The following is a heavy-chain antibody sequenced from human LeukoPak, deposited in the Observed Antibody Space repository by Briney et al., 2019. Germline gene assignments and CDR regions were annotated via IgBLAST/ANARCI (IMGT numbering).Heavy chain of an antibody. V-gene: IGHV4-34*01. D-gene: IGHD3-10*01. Sequence: SETLSLTCAVYGGSFSGYYWSWIRQPPGKGLEWIGEINHSGSTNYNPPLKSRVTISVDTSKNQFSLKLSSVTAADTAVYYCARGRGWFGESTFDPWGQGTLVTVSS. CDR2: INHSGST. CDR1: GGSFSGYY. J-gene: IGHJ5*02. CDR3: ARGRGWFGESTFDP.